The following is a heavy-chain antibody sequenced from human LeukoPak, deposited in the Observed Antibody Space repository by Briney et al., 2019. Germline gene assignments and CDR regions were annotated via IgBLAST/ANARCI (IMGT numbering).Heavy chain of an antibody. CDR2: ISGSGGST. Sequence: PGGSLRLSCAASGFTFSSYAMSWVRQAPGKGLEWVSAISGSGGSTYYADSVKGRFTISRDNSKNTLYLQMNSLRAEDTAVYYCAKDGGYSGYEGWFDPWGQGTLVTVSS. CDR1: GFTFSSYA. V-gene: IGHV3-23*01. CDR3: AKDGGYSGYEGWFDP. D-gene: IGHD5-12*01. J-gene: IGHJ5*02.